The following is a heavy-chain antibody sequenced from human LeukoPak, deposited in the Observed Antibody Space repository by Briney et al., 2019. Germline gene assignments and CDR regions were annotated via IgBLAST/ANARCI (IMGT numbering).Heavy chain of an antibody. Sequence: PGGSLRLSCAASGFTFSSYAMSWVREAPGKGLEWVSAISGSGGSTYYADSVKGRFTISRDNSKNTLYLQMNSLRAEDTAVYYCARGGSYPEGIDYWGQGTLVTVSS. CDR3: ARGGSYPEGIDY. CDR1: GFTFSSYA. D-gene: IGHD1-14*01. J-gene: IGHJ4*02. CDR2: ISGSGGST. V-gene: IGHV3-23*01.